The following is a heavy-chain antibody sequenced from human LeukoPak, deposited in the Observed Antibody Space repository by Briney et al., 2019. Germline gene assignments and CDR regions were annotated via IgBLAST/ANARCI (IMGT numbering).Heavy chain of an antibody. V-gene: IGHV3-72*01. D-gene: IGHD3-22*01. J-gene: IGHJ5*02. CDR1: GFTFSDHY. CDR3: ATDFYDST. Sequence: GGSLRLSCAASGFTFSDHYMDWVRQAPGKGLEWVGRIKHKAHSYTTEYAASVKGRFTISRDDSKSSLYLQMNSLKIEDTAVYYCATDFYDSTWGQGTLVTVSS. CDR2: IKHKAHSYTT.